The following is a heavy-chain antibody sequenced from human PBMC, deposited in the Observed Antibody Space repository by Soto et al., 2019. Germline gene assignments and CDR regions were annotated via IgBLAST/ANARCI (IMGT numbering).Heavy chain of an antibody. CDR1: GYTFTGYY. J-gene: IGHJ4*02. Sequence: ASVKVSCKASGYTFTGYYMHWLRQAPGQGLEWMGWINPNSGGTNYAQKFQGRVTMTRDTSISTAYMELSRLRSDDTAVYYCARAPRLRYSAPDYWGQGTLVTVSS. CDR2: INPNSGGT. V-gene: IGHV1-2*02. D-gene: IGHD3-9*01. CDR3: ARAPRLRYSAPDY.